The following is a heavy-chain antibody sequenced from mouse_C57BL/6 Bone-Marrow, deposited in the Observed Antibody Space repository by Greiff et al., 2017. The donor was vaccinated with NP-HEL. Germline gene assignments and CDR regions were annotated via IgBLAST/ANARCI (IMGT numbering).Heavy chain of an antibody. J-gene: IGHJ3*01. CDR1: GFTFSAYG. CDR3: ARPQGFAY. CDR2: FSSGSITF. V-gene: IGHV5-17*01. Sequence: EVKVVESGGGLVKPGGSLKLSFAPSGFTFSAYGMHWFRQAPEKGLKWVAYFSSGSITFSYAATGKGRFTISRDNAKNTLFLQMTRLRSEDTAMYYCARPQGFAYWGQGTLVTVSA.